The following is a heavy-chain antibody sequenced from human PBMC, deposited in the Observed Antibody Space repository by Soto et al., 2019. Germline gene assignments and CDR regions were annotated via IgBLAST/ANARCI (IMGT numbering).Heavy chain of an antibody. CDR1: GFTFSSYA. CDR3: AKDGLVMVYYFDY. CDR2: ISGSGGST. Sequence: EVQLLESGGGLVQPGGSLRLSCAASGFTFSSYAMSWVRQAPGKGLEWVSAISGSGGSTYYADSVKGRFTISRDNSKNKLYLQMNSLRAEDTAVYYCAKDGLVMVYYFDYWGQGTLVTVSS. V-gene: IGHV3-23*01. J-gene: IGHJ4*02. D-gene: IGHD3-22*01.